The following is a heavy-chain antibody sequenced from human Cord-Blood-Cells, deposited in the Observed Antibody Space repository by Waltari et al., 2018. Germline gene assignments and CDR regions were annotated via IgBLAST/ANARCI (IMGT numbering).Heavy chain of an antibody. CDR3: AKDRRFSSSPTYYYGMDV. D-gene: IGHD6-13*01. CDR2: ISYDGSNK. V-gene: IGHV3-30*18. J-gene: IGHJ6*02. Sequence: GLEWVAVISYDGSNKYYADYVMGRFTISRDNSKNTLYLQMNSLRAEDTAVYYCAKDRRFSSSPTYYYGMDVWGQGTTVTVSS.